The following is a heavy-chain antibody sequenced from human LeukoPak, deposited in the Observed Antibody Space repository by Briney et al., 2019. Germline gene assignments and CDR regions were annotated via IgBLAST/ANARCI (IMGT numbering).Heavy chain of an antibody. CDR3: ARVVRGSNFFDY. D-gene: IGHD3-10*01. CDR1: GYTFTSYG. J-gene: IGHJ4*02. CDR2: INPNSGGT. V-gene: IGHV1-2*04. Sequence: ASVKVSCKASGYTFTSYGISWVRQAPGQGLEWMGWINPNSGGTNYAQKFQGWVTMTRDTSISTAYMELSRLRSDDTAVYYCARVVRGSNFFDYWGQETLVTVSS.